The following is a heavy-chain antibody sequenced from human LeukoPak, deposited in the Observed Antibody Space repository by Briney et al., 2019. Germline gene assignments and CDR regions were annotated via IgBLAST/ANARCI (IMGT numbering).Heavy chain of an antibody. D-gene: IGHD3-22*01. V-gene: IGHV1-69*05. J-gene: IGHJ4*02. Sequence: GASEKVSCKASGGTFSSYAISWVRQAPGQGLEWMGGIIPIFGTANYAQKFQGRVTITTDESTSTAYMELSSLRSEDTAVYYCARGPRITMIVVDPYYFDYWGQGTLVTVSS. CDR3: ARGPRITMIVVDPYYFDY. CDR2: IIPIFGTA. CDR1: GGTFSSYA.